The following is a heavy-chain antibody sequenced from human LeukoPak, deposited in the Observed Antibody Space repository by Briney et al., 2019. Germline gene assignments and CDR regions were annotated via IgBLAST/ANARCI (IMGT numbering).Heavy chain of an antibody. V-gene: IGHV3-66*01. CDR3: ARGQPYDRSDFDY. D-gene: IGHD3-22*01. Sequence: ETLSLTCGVSGMSLSDYYWTWIRQSPGKGLEWVSVIYSGGSTYYGDSVKGRFNISRDKSKNTLYLQMNSLRAEDTAVYYCARGQPYDRSDFDYWGQGTLVTVSS. J-gene: IGHJ4*02. CDR2: IYSGGST. CDR1: GMSLSDYY.